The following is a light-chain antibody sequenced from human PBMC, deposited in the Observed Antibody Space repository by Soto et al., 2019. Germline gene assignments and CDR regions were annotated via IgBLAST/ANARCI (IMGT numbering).Light chain of an antibody. J-gene: IGLJ2*01. Sequence: QTVVTQPPSASGTPGQRATISCSGSSSNIGSYTVNWYQQLPGTAPKLLIYSNNQRPSGVPDRFSGSKSGTSASLAISGLQSEDEADYYCAAWDDSLNGPVFGGGTKLTV. CDR1: SSNIGSYT. CDR3: AAWDDSLNGPV. CDR2: SNN. V-gene: IGLV1-44*01.